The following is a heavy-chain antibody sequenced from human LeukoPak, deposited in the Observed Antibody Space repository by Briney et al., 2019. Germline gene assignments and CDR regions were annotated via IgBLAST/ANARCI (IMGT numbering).Heavy chain of an antibody. CDR1: GGSISSYY. Sequence: PSETLSLTCTISGGSISSYYWSWIRQPPGRGLEWIGYIYYTGSTNYNASLASRLTISLDTAKNQFSLSLRSVTAADTAMYFCARSSLAVYFDYWGQGTLVTASS. V-gene: IGHV4-59*08. CDR3: ARSSLAVYFDY. CDR2: IYYTGST. J-gene: IGHJ4*02.